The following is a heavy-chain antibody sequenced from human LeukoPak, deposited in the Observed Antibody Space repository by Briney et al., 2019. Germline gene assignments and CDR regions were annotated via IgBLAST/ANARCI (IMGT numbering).Heavy chain of an antibody. CDR3: ARSVRYYCYMDV. J-gene: IGHJ6*03. V-gene: IGHV4-39*01. Sequence: SETLSLTCSVSGGSITNSLYDWAWIRQPPGKGLEWIGNIHYSGSTYYNPSLKRRVTISIDTSKDQFFLKLSSVTAADTAVYYCARSVRYYCYMDVWGKGTTVTVSS. CDR1: GGSITNSLYD. CDR2: IHYSGST.